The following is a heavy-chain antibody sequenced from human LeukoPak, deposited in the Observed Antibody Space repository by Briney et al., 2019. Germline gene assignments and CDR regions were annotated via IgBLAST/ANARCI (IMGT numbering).Heavy chain of an antibody. V-gene: IGHV3-7*01. D-gene: IGHD4-11*01. CDR1: GFTFSSYW. J-gene: IGHJ4*02. CDR3: TREDHSNYNY. CDR2: IKQDGSEE. Sequence: GGSLRLSCAASGFTFSSYWMTWVRQAPGKGLEWVANIKQDGSEEYYGESMKGRFTISRDNAKNSLYLQMNSLRAEDTAVYYCTREDHSNYNYWGQGTLVTVSS.